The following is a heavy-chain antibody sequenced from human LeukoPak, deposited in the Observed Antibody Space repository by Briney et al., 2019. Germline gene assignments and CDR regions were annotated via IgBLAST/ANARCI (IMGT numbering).Heavy chain of an antibody. V-gene: IGHV4-59*08. D-gene: IGHD6-13*01. CDR1: GGSISSYY. Sequence: SETLSLTCTVSGGSISSYYWNWVRQPPGKGLEWIGYIYYTGSTKYNPSLQSRVTMSVDTSKNQFSLNLNSVTAADTAVYYCARGSGSSWLYWGQGTLVTVSS. J-gene: IGHJ4*02. CDR3: ARGSGSSWLY. CDR2: IYYTGST.